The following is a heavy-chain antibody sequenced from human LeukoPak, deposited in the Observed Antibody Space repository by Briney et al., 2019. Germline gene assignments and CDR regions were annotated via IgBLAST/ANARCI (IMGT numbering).Heavy chain of an antibody. Sequence: GGSLRLSCAVSGFSLSDYYMNWVRQAPGKGLEWISYVPSTGRSTNYADSVKGRFTISRDSAKNSVSLQLSSLTAEDTAVYYCARGRRGSYYTFQVWGQGTLVSVSS. D-gene: IGHD3-16*01. CDR1: GFSLSDYY. V-gene: IGHV3-11*01. CDR3: ARGRRGSYYTFQV. J-gene: IGHJ4*02. CDR2: VPSTGRST.